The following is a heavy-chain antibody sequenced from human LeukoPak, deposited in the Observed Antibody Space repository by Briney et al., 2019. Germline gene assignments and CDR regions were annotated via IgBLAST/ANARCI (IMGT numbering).Heavy chain of an antibody. CDR2: IYYSGST. CDR3: ASSIAAADHNWFDP. Sequence: SETLSLTCTVSGGSISSYYWGWIRQPPGKGLEWIGSIYYSGSTYYNPSLKSRVTISVDTSKNQFSLKLSSVTAADTAVYYCASSIAAADHNWFDPWGQGTLVTVSS. J-gene: IGHJ5*02. D-gene: IGHD6-13*01. CDR1: GGSISSYY. V-gene: IGHV4-39*07.